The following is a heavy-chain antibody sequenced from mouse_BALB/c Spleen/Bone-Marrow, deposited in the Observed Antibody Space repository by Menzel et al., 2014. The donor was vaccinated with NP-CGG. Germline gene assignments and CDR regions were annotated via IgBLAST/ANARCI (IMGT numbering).Heavy chain of an antibody. D-gene: IGHD4-1*01. Sequence: QVQLKESGAELVRPGTSAKISCKASGYTFTNYWLGWVKQRPGHGLEWIGDIYPGGGYTNYNEKFKGKATLTADTSSSTAYMQLSSLTSEDSAVYLCARRGTGVDYWGQGTTLTVSS. J-gene: IGHJ2*01. CDR2: IYPGGGYT. CDR1: GYTFTNYW. V-gene: IGHV1-63*02. CDR3: ARRGTGVDY.